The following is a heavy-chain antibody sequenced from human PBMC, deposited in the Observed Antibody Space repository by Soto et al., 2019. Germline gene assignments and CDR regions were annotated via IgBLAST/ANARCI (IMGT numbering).Heavy chain of an antibody. CDR3: ARVGGGLASLGYYGMDV. D-gene: IGHD3-10*01. J-gene: IGHJ6*02. CDR2: LIPMFDIA. Sequence: GASVKVSCKASGGTFTSYTVYWVRQAPGQGLEWVGGLIPMFDIANYAEGFRGRVMITADEATNTASMELSSLTSADTAVYFCARVGGGLASLGYYGMDVWGQGTTVTVSS. V-gene: IGHV1-69*13. CDR1: GGTFTSYT.